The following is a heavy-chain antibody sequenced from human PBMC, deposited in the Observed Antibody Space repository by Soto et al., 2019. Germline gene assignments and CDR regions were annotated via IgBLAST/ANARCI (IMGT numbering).Heavy chain of an antibody. J-gene: IGHJ4*02. D-gene: IGHD6-19*01. CDR1: GDSVSNTNW. Sequence: QVQLQESGPGLVKPSETLSLTCAVSGDSVSNTNWWSWVRLPPGKGLEWMGEIGHDGGTKYSPSLTSRVTISLDKSNNHFSLRLFPVTAAATALYYCVRHSGRTFGDWGQGTLVTVSS. CDR3: VRHSGRTFGD. V-gene: IGHV4-4*02. CDR2: IGHDGGT.